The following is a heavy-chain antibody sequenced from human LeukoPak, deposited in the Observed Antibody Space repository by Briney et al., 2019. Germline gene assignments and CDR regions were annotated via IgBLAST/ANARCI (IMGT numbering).Heavy chain of an antibody. V-gene: IGHV1-2*02. D-gene: IGHD3-16*01. CDR2: INPNSGGT. J-gene: IGHJ4*02. Sequence: ASVKVSCKASGGTFSSYAISWVRQAPGQGLEWMGWINPNSGGTNYAQKFQGRVAMTRDTSISTAYMELTGLRYDDTAVYYCMRDAARGGALYYFDYWGQGTLVTVSS. CDR1: GGTFSSYA. CDR3: MRDAARGGALYYFDY.